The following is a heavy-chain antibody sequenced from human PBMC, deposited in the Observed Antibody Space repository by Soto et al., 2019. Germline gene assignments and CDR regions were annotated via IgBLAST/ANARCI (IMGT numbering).Heavy chain of an antibody. CDR1: GFTFSSYS. CDR2: ISSSSSTI. J-gene: IGHJ1*01. CDR3: ASGATGPGGIAVAN. D-gene: IGHD6-19*01. Sequence: GGSLRLSCAASGFTFSSYSMNWVRQAPGKGLEWVSYISSSSSTIYYADSVKGRFTISRDNAKNSLYLQMNSLRAEDTAVYYCASGATGPGGIAVANWGQGTLVTVSS. V-gene: IGHV3-48*01.